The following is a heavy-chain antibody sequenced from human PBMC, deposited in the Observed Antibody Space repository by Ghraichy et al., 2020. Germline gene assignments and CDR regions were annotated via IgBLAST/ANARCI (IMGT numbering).Heavy chain of an antibody. D-gene: IGHD6-19*01. J-gene: IGHJ4*02. Sequence: GESLRLSCAASGFSFSSYAMSWVRQAPGKGLEWVSAISGGGGTTYYADSVKGRFTISRDNSKNTLYLQMSSLRAEDTAVYYCAKGRYNSGWNYFDYWGQGTLVSVSS. V-gene: IGHV3-23*01. CDR1: GFSFSSYA. CDR3: AKGRYNSGWNYFDY. CDR2: ISGGGGTT.